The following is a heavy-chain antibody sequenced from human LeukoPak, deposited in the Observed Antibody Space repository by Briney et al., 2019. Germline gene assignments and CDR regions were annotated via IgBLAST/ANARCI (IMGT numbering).Heavy chain of an antibody. CDR1: GFTFSTHW. J-gene: IGHJ4*02. D-gene: IGHD3-10*01. CDR2: ISRDGSRT. V-gene: IGHV3-74*01. Sequence: GGSLRLSCAASGFTFSTHWMHWVRDTPGKGLVWVSRISRDGSRTAYADSVKGRFTISRDNARDTLYLQLNSLGAEDTAVYYCARVSSLWSFDYWGQGPRVPVSS. CDR3: ARVSSLWSFDY.